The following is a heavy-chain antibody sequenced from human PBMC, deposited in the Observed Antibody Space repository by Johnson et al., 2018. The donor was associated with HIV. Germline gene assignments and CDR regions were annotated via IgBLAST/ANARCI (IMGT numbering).Heavy chain of an antibody. Sequence: QVQLVESGGGVVQPGRSLRLSCAASGFTFSTYGMHWVRQAPGKGLGWVAFISYDGSNTYYADSVKGRFTISRDSSTDTLYVQMNSLRGEDTAVYYCARDPDPFREYHGDAFDIWGQGTMVSVSS. CDR2: ISYDGSNT. CDR1: GFTFSTYG. CDR3: ARDPDPFREYHGDAFDI. D-gene: IGHD3-10*01. J-gene: IGHJ3*02. V-gene: IGHV3-30*03.